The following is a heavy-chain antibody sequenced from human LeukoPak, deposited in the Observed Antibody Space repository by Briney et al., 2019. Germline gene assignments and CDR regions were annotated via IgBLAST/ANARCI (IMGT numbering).Heavy chain of an antibody. J-gene: IGHJ6*03. CDR1: GFTFSNYG. D-gene: IGHD3-3*01. V-gene: IGHV3-30*03. Sequence: GGSLRLSCAASGFTFSNYGMHWVRQAPGKGLEWVAVISYDGTNKYYADSVKGRFTISRDNAKNSLYLQMNSLRAEDTAVYYCARNFLEWLLSYYYYMDVWGKGTTVTVSS. CDR2: ISYDGTNK. CDR3: ARNFLEWLLSYYYYMDV.